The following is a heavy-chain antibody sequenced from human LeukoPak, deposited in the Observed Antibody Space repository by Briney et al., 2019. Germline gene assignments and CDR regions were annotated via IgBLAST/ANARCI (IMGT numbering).Heavy chain of an antibody. V-gene: IGHV4-61*08. Sequence: NPSQTLSLTCTVSGGSISSGGYYWSWIRQPPGKGLEWIGYIYYSGSTNYNPSLKSRVTISVDTSKNQFSLKLSSVTAADTAVYYCARATPTGPYETTVTTLPFDYWGQGTLVTVSS. J-gene: IGHJ4*02. CDR2: IYYSGST. CDR3: ARATPTGPYETTVTTLPFDY. D-gene: IGHD4-17*01. CDR1: GGSISSGGYY.